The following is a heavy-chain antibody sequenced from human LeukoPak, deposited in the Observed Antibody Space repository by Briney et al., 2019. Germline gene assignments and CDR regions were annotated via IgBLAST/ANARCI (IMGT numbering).Heavy chain of an antibody. CDR1: GGSISSYY. CDR2: IYHSGST. V-gene: IGHV4-59*06. Sequence: SETLSLTCSVSGGSISSYYWSWIRQDPAKGLEWIGYIYHSGSTYYNPALKSRVTISLDTSKNQFSLKLRSVTAADTAVYYCTRANYYDSTGYLPVVYPSDYWGQGTLVTVSS. D-gene: IGHD3-22*01. J-gene: IGHJ4*02. CDR3: TRANYYDSTGYLPVVYPSDY.